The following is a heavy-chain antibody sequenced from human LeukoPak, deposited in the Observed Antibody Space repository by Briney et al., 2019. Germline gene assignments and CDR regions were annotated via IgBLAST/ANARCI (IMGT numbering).Heavy chain of an antibody. Sequence: GGSLRLSCAASGFTFSDFAMNWVRQAPGKGLEWVSSITRVSTYIYYAESVQGRFTISRDNHKDLLYLQLNSLRGDDTGIYYCTRDRNEYGDPDAFDIWGQGTVVTVSS. V-gene: IGHV3-21*01. CDR2: ITRVSTYI. CDR3: TRDRNEYGDPDAFDI. CDR1: GFTFSDFA. J-gene: IGHJ3*02. D-gene: IGHD4-17*01.